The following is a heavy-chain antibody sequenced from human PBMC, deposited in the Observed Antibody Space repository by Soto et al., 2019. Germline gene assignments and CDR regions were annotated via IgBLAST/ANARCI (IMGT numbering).Heavy chain of an antibody. CDR3: AKGPNSGYDHREIK. CDR1: GFTFSSYA. V-gene: IGHV3-23*01. Sequence: GGSLRLSCAASGFTFSSYAMSWVRQAPGKGLEWVSAISGSGGSTYYADSVKGRFTISRDNSKNTLYLQMNSLRAEDTAVYYCAKGPNSGYDHREIKWGQGTLVTVSS. D-gene: IGHD5-12*01. CDR2: ISGSGGST. J-gene: IGHJ4*02.